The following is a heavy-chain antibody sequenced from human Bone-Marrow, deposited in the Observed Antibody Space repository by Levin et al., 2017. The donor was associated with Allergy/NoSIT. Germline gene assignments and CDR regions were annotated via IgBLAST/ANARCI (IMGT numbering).Heavy chain of an antibody. CDR2: VSASGDRT. J-gene: IGHJ4*02. CDR3: TRVFVGGKSCFHY. D-gene: IGHD2-21*01. Sequence: GGSLRLSCAASGFTLSSYAMSWVRQAPGKGLEWVSTVSASGDRTDYADSVMGRFTVSRDDSKNTLSLQMNRLRADDTAVYYCTRVFVGGKSCFHYWGQGTLVSVSS. V-gene: IGHV3-23*01. CDR1: GFTLSSYA.